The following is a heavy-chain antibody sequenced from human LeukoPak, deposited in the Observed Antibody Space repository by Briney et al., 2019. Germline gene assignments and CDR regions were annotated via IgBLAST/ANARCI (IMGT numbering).Heavy chain of an antibody. J-gene: IGHJ4*02. CDR2: ISGSGGST. CDR1: GFTFSSYA. Sequence: GGSLRLSCAASGFTFSSYAMSWVRQAPGKGLEWVSAISGSGGSTYYAGSVKGRFTISRDNSKNTLYLQMNSLRAEDTAVYYCAKDSDRRDGYNSYWGQGTLVTVSS. V-gene: IGHV3-23*01. CDR3: AKDSDRRDGYNSY. D-gene: IGHD5-24*01.